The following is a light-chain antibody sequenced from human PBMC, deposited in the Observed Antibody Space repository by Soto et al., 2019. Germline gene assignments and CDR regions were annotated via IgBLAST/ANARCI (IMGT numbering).Light chain of an antibody. Sequence: QTVVTQSSSASASLGSSVKLTCTLSSGHSSYIIAWHQQQPGKAPRYLMKLEGSGSYNKGSGVPDRFSGSSSGADRYLTISNLQSEDEANYSGETWNSNPYVFGPGTNLPVL. CDR2: LEGSGSY. CDR3: ETWNSNPYV. V-gene: IGLV4-60*03. J-gene: IGLJ1*01. CDR1: SGHSSYI.